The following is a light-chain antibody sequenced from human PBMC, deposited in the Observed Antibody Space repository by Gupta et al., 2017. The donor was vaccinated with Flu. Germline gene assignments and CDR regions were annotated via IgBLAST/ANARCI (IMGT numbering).Light chain of an antibody. Sequence: ENVVTQSPATLSLSPGERATLSCRASQNVVNNYLAWYQKKPGQAPRLLIYGAFKRATGLPDRFSGSGSGTDFTITISIQEPEDFVVYYCQQDGTSPLAFGQGTKVEVK. V-gene: IGKV3-20*01. J-gene: IGKJ1*01. CDR1: QNVVNNY. CDR2: GAF. CDR3: QQDGTSPLA.